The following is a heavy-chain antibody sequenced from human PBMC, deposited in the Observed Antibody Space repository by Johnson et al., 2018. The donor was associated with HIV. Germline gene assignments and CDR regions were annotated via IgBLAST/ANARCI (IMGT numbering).Heavy chain of an antibody. CDR3: ARDRGIYEGAFDI. V-gene: IGHV3-11*04. CDR1: GFNFSDYY. J-gene: IGHJ3*02. D-gene: IGHD3-3*01. CDR2: ISSSGTTI. Sequence: QVQLMESGGGLVKPGGSLRLSCAASGFNFSDYYMSWIRQAPGKGLEWVSYISSSGTTIYYADYVKGRLHISRDNAKNSLYLQMNSLRAEDTAVYYCARDRGIYEGAFDIWGQGTMVTVSS.